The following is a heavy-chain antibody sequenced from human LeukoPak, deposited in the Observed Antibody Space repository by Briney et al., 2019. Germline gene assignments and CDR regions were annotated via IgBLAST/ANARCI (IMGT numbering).Heavy chain of an antibody. CDR1: GGTFSSYA. CDR3: ARGHCTNGVCYYYGMDV. J-gene: IGHJ6*02. Sequence: SVKVSCKASGGTFSSYAISWVRQAPGQGLEWMGGIIPIFGTANYAQKFQGRATIAADESTSTAYMELSSLRSEDTAVYYCARGHCTNGVCYYYGMDVWGQGTTVTVSS. D-gene: IGHD2-8*01. V-gene: IGHV1-69*13. CDR2: IIPIFGTA.